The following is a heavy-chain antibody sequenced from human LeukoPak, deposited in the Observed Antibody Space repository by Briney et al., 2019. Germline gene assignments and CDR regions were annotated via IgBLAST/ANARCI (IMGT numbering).Heavy chain of an antibody. D-gene: IGHD2-2*01. CDR3: ARGPGGSRCSSTSCYYAYGMDV. CDR2: IYYSGST. CDR1: GGSISSGGYY. V-gene: IGHV4-31*03. J-gene: IGHJ6*02. Sequence: SQTLSLTCTVSGGSISSGGYYWSWIRQHPGKGLEWIGYIYYSGSTYYNPSLKSRVTISVDTSKNQFSLKLSSVTAADTAVYYCARGPGGSRCSSTSCYYAYGMDVWGQGTTVTVSS.